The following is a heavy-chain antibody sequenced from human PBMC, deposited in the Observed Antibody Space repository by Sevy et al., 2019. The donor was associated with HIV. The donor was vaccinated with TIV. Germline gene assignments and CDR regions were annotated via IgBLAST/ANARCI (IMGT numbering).Heavy chain of an antibody. J-gene: IGHJ6*02. D-gene: IGHD3-22*01. V-gene: IGHV3-73*01. CDR3: VSLLYYYEEYNAMDV. CDR2: IRIKASSYGT. CDR1: GFTFSGSA. Sequence: GGSLRLSCAASGFTFSGSAMHWVRQASGKGLEWIGRIRIKASSYGTVYAESVKGRFTISRDDSKNTAYLQMNSLKIEDTAVYYCVSLLYYYEEYNAMDVWGQGTTVTVSS.